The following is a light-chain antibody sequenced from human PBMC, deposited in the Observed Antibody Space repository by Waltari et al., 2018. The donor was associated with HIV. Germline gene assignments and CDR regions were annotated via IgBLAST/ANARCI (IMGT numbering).Light chain of an antibody. Sequence: QLTQSPATLSASVGDRVTITCRASQDINDWLAWYQQKPGMAPTLLIYVTSTLASGVPSRFSGRGSGTEYSLTINSLQPDDFATYYCQQYNGSSGTFGQGTKVEV. CDR3: QQYNGSSGT. CDR2: VTS. CDR1: QDINDW. J-gene: IGKJ1*01. V-gene: IGKV1-5*03.